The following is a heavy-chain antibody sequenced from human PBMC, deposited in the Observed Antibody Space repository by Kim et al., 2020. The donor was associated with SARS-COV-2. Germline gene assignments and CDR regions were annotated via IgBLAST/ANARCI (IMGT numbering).Heavy chain of an antibody. D-gene: IGHD3-9*01. V-gene: IGHV1-2*06. Sequence: ASVKVSCKASGYTFTGYYLHWVRQAPGQGLQWMGRMNPNTGGTNYAQKFQGRVTMTRDTSVRTAYMELGSLTSDDTAVYYCGRVLRDYDVLTDYSSPYFDYWGQGALVTVSS. CDR1: GYTFTGYY. CDR3: GRVLRDYDVLTDYSSPYFDY. CDR2: MNPNTGGT. J-gene: IGHJ4*02.